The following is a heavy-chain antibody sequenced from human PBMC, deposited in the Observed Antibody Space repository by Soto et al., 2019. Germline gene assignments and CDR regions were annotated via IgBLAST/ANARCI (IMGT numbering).Heavy chain of an antibody. Sequence: QVTLKESGPVLVKPTETLTLTCTVSGFSLSNARMGVSWIRQPPGKALEWLAHIFSNDEKSYSTSLKGRITDSKDPSKSQVVLTTTTKDPVDTAPYYCARHGRGVGARPLDSWGHGTLVTFSS. D-gene: IGHD1-26*01. J-gene: IGHJ5*01. CDR2: IFSNDEK. CDR3: ARHGRGVGARPLDS. CDR1: GFSLSNARMG. V-gene: IGHV2-26*01.